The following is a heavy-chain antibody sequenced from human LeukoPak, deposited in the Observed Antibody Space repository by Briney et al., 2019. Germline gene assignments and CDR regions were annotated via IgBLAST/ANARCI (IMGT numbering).Heavy chain of an antibody. J-gene: IGHJ1*01. Sequence: PSETLSLTCTVSGASLDFESYYWSWVRQSAGKGLEWIGRIDHGGVTNYNPSLQSRVTISLDTSQKQFSLRLNSVTAADTAVYYCARGHDYYSEYFQHWGQGTLVSVSS. CDR3: ARGHDYYSEYFQH. D-gene: IGHD1-26*01. V-gene: IGHV4-61*02. CDR1: GASLDFESYY. CDR2: IDHGGVT.